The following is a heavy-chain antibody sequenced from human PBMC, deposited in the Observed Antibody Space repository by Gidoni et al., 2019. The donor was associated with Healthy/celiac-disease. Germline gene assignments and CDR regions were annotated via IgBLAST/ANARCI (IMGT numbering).Heavy chain of an antibody. V-gene: IGHV1-69*01. CDR2: IIPIFGTA. D-gene: IGHD3-10*01. CDR3: AREGPDMVRVD. CDR1: GGTFSSYA. Sequence: QVQLVQSGAEVKKPGSSVKVSCTASGGTFSSYAIRWVRQAPGQGIEWMGGIIPIFGTANYAQKFQGRVTSTADESTSTAYMELSSLRSEDTAVYYCAREGPDMVRVDWGQGTLVTVSS. J-gene: IGHJ4*02.